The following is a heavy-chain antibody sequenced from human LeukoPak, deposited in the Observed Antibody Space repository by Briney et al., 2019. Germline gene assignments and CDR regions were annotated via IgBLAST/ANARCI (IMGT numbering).Heavy chain of an antibody. J-gene: IGHJ4*02. V-gene: IGHV4-39*07. Sequence: SETLSLTCTVSGGSISTANYYWGWIRQPPGKGLEWIGNIFYSGSTYYSPSLKSRVTISVDTSKNQFSLKLSSVTAADTAVYYCAGGSGWKFDYWGQGTLVTVSS. CDR1: GGSISTANYY. CDR3: AGGSGWKFDY. D-gene: IGHD6-19*01. CDR2: IFYSGST.